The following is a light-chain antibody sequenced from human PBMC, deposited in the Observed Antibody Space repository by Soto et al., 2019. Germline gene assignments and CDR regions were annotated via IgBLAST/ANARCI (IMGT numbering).Light chain of an antibody. V-gene: IGKV3-20*01. CDR2: GAS. CDR1: QSVSSSY. CDR3: QQYDNSPRT. J-gene: IGKJ1*01. Sequence: EIVLTQSPGTLSLSPGERATLSCRASQSVSSSYLAWYQQKPGQAPRLLIYGASSRAPGIPDRFTGSGSGAGFTLTISRLEPEDFAVYYFQQYDNSPRTFGQGTKVEIK.